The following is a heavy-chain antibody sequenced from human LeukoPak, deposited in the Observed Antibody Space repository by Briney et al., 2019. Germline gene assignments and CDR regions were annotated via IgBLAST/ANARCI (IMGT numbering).Heavy chain of an antibody. CDR2: ISSSSSYI. CDR3: ARVSPGDSRSGDDY. J-gene: IGHJ4*02. Sequence: GGSLRLPCAASGFTFSSYSMNWVRQAPGKGLEWVSSISSSSSYIYYADSVKGRFTISGDNAKNSLYLQMNSLRAEDTAVYYCARVSPGDSRSGDDYWGQGTLVTVSS. D-gene: IGHD4-17*01. CDR1: GFTFSSYS. V-gene: IGHV3-21*01.